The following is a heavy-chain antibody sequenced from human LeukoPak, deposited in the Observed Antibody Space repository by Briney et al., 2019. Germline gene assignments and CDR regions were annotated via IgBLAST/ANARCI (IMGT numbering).Heavy chain of an antibody. CDR3: ARVFLRNYYDSSGYWDWFDP. CDR2: MNPNSGNT. D-gene: IGHD3-22*01. J-gene: IGHJ5*02. V-gene: IGHV1-8*01. CDR1: GYTFTSYD. Sequence: ASVKVSCKASGYTFTSYDINWVRQATGQGLEWMGWMNPNSGNTGYAQKLQGRVTMTRNTSISTAYMELSSLRSEDTAVYYCARVFLRNYYDSSGYWDWFDPWGQGTLVTVSS.